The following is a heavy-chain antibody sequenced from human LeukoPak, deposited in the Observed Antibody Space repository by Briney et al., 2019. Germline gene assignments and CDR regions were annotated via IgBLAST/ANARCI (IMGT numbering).Heavy chain of an antibody. CDR3: ARGYCSSTSCTNDY. CDR2: ITSNGGTT. D-gene: IGHD2-2*01. Sequence: GGSLRLSCVASGFSLSTYDMYWVRQAPGKGLEYVSAITSNGGTTYYVNSVKGRFTISRDNSKNTLYLQMGSLRAEDMAVYYCARGYCSSTSCTNDYWGQGTLVTVSS. V-gene: IGHV3-64*01. CDR1: GFSLSTYD. J-gene: IGHJ4*02.